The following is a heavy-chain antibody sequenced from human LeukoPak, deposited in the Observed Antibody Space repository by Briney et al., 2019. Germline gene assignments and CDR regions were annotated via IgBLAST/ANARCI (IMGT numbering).Heavy chain of an antibody. CDR2: INPNSGGT. CDR3: ARGLLWCGEFDYYYYGMEV. CDR1: GYTFTGYY. D-gene: IGHD3-10*01. V-gene: IGHV1-2*02. Sequence: ASVKVSCKASGYTFTGYYMHGVRQAPGQGLEWMGWINPNSGGTNYAQKLQGRVTMTTDTSTSTAYMELRSLRSDDTAVYYCARGLLWCGEFDYYYYGMEVWGQGTTVT. J-gene: IGHJ6*02.